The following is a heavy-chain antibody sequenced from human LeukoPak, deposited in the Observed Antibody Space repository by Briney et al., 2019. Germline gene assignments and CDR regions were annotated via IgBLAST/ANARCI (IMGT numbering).Heavy chain of an antibody. Sequence: PSETLSLTCTVSGGSISSHYWSWIRQPPGKGLEWIGYIYYSGSTNYNPSLKSRVTISVDTSKNQFFLSLTSVTAADTAVYFCARDPPYDHHIDVWGKGTTVTVSS. J-gene: IGHJ6*03. V-gene: IGHV4-59*11. CDR2: IYYSGST. CDR3: ARDPPYDHHIDV. CDR1: GGSISSHY. D-gene: IGHD3-3*01.